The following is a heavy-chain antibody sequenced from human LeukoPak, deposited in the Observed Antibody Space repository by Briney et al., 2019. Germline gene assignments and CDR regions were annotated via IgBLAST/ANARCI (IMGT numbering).Heavy chain of an antibody. CDR2: IKQDGSEK. CDR3: ARDSGITLLRGVIDY. V-gene: IGHV3-7*01. J-gene: IGHJ4*02. D-gene: IGHD3-10*01. CDR1: GFTFSSYW. Sequence: PGGSLRLSCAASGFTFSSYWMSWVRQAPGKGLEWVANIKQDGSEKYYVDSVKGRFTISRDNAKNSLYLQMNSLRAEDTALYYCARDSGITLLRGVIDYWGQGTLVTVSS.